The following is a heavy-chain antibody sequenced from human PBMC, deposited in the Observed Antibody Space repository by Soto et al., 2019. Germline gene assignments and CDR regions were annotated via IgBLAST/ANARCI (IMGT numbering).Heavy chain of an antibody. CDR1: GGTFSSYA. V-gene: IGHV1-69*06. CDR3: ARDPSSVVTATRYYFDY. CDR2: IIPIFGTA. Sequence: GASVKVSCKASGGTFSSYAISWVRQAPGQGLEWMGGIIPIFGTANYAQKFQGRVTITADKSTSTAYMELSSLRSEDTAVYYCARDPSSVVTATRYYFDYWGQGTLVTVSS. D-gene: IGHD2-21*02. J-gene: IGHJ4*02.